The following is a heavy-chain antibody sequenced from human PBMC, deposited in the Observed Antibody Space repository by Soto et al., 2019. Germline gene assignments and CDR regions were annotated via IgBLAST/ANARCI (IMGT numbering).Heavy chain of an antibody. CDR3: AREGYTFGPGAVRGAFDI. D-gene: IGHD1-1*01. V-gene: IGHV1-18*01. CDR1: GYTFTSYG. CDR2: ISAYNGNT. J-gene: IGHJ3*02. Sequence: ASVKVSCKASGYTFTSYGITWVRQAPGQGLEWMGWISAYNGNTNYAQKLQGRVTMTTDTSTSTAYMELRSLRSDDTAVYYCAREGYTFGPGAVRGAFDIWGQGTMVTVSS.